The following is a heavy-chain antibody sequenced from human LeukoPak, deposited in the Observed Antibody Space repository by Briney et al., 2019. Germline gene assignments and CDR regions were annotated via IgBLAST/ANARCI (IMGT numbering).Heavy chain of an antibody. Sequence: ASVKVSCKASGYTFTSYGISWVRQAPGQGLEWMGWISAYNGNTNYAQKLQGRVTMTTDTSTSTAYMELRSLRSDDTAVYYCARDGDVVVVAATQEAHYFDYWGQGTLVTVSS. CDR2: ISAYNGNT. CDR3: ARDGDVVVVAATQEAHYFDY. CDR1: GYTFTSYG. D-gene: IGHD2-15*01. J-gene: IGHJ4*02. V-gene: IGHV1-18*01.